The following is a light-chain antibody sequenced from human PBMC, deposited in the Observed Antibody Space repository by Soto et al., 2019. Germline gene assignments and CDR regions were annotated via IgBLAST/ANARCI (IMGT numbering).Light chain of an antibody. CDR1: TSNIGQNT. CDR3: AAWDDSLNVVV. CDR2: TSN. Sequence: QSALTQPPSASGTPGQTFTISCSGSTSNIGQNTLNWYQQLPGTAPKLLISTSNRRPSGVRDRFSGSKSGTSASLAISGLQSDDEADYYCAAWDDSLNVVVFGGGTKLTVL. J-gene: IGLJ2*01. V-gene: IGLV1-44*01.